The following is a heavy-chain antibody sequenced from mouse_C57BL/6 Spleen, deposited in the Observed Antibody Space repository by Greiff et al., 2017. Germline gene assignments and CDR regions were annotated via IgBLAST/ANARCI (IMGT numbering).Heavy chain of an antibody. D-gene: IGHD4-1*01. CDR2: IYPGDGDT. CDR1: GYAFSSSW. Sequence: QVQLQQSGPELVKPGASVKISCKASGYAFSSSWMNWVKQRPGKGLEWIGRIYPGDGDTNYNGKFKGKATLTADKSSSAAYMQLSSLTSEDSAVDCCARSFGWDGAMDDWGQGTSVTVSA. J-gene: IGHJ4*01. V-gene: IGHV1-82*01. CDR3: ARSFGWDGAMDD.